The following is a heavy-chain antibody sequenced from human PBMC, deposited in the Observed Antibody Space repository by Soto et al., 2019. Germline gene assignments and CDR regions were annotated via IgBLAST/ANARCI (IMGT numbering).Heavy chain of an antibody. V-gene: IGHV4-34*01. CDR3: ARGRGYSGYVDYYYGMDV. J-gene: IGHJ6*02. CDR2: INHSGST. CDR1: GGSFRGYY. Sequence: QVQLQQWGAGLLKPSETLSLTCAVYGGSFRGYYWSWIRQPPGKGLEWIGEINHSGSTNYNPSLKSRVTISVDTSKNQFSLKLSSVTAADTAVYYCARGRGYSGYVDYYYGMDVWGQGTTVTVSS. D-gene: IGHD5-12*01.